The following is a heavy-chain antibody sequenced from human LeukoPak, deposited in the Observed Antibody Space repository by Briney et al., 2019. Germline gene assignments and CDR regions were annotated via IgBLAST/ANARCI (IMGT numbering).Heavy chain of an antibody. CDR3: ATQGPRITMVRGVTTDAFDI. D-gene: IGHD3-10*01. Sequence: GASVKVSCKVSGYTLTELSMHWVRQAPGKGLEWMGGFDPEDGETIYAQKLQGRVTMTEDTSTDTAYMELSSLRSEDTAVYYCATQGPRITMVRGVTTDAFDIWGQGTMVTVSS. CDR2: FDPEDGET. CDR1: GYTLTELS. J-gene: IGHJ3*02. V-gene: IGHV1-24*01.